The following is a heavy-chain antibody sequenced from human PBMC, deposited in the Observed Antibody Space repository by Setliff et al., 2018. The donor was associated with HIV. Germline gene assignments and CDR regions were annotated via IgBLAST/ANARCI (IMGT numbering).Heavy chain of an antibody. V-gene: IGHV1-46*01. CDR2: INPRGGNT. Sequence: ASVKVSCKASGYTFADYYMHWVRQAPGGGLEWVGIINPRGGNTTYAQMFQGRVTMTRDTSTSVVYLDLSSLRSEDTAVYYCARDKEKRSYNNSDGHYDWFDTWGQGTLVTVSS. D-gene: IGHD3-22*01. CDR3: ARDKEKRSYNNSDGHYDWFDT. J-gene: IGHJ5*02. CDR1: GYTFADYY.